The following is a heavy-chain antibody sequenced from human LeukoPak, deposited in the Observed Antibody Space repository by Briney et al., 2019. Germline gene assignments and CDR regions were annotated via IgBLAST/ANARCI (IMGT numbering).Heavy chain of an antibody. D-gene: IGHD6-19*01. Sequence: ASVKVSCKASGYTFTSYGISWVRQAPGQGLEWMGWIRAYNGNTNYAQKLQGRVTMTTDTSTSTAYMELRSLRSDDPAVYYCARKSGYSSGAYYFDYWGQGTLVTVSS. J-gene: IGHJ4*02. V-gene: IGHV1-18*01. CDR1: GYTFTSYG. CDR3: ARKSGYSSGAYYFDY. CDR2: IRAYNGNT.